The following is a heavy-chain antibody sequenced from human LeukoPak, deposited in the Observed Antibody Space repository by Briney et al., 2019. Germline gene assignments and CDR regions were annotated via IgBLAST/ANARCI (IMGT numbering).Heavy chain of an antibody. Sequence: GRSLRLSCAASGFTFSGYYMSWIRQAPGKGLEWVSHINSGSDIIYNADSVKGRFTISRDNAETSLYLQMNSLRADDTAVYFCARGEWFYDSWGQGTLVTVSS. CDR2: INSGSDII. CDR3: ARGEWFYDS. CDR1: GFTFSGYY. V-gene: IGHV3-11*01. D-gene: IGHD2-8*01. J-gene: IGHJ4*02.